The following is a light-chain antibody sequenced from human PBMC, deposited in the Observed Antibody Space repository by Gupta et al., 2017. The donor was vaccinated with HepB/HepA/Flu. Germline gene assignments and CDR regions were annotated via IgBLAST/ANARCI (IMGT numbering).Light chain of an antibody. CDR2: GAS. V-gene: IGKV3-15*01. CDR3: QQYNNWPPAIT. J-gene: IGKJ5*01. Sequence: SPGERATLSCRASQSVSSNLAWYQQKPGQAPRLLIYGASTRATGIPARFSGSGSGKEFTLTISSLQSEDFAVYYCQQYNNWPPAITFGQGTRLEIK. CDR1: QSVSSN.